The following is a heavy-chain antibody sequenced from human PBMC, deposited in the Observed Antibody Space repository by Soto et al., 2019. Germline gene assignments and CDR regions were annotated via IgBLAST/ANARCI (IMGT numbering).Heavy chain of an antibody. CDR3: ARWGYDSSGYYIFDY. D-gene: IGHD3-22*01. CDR1: GGSISSGGYS. Sequence: SETLSLTCAVSGGSISSGGYSWSWIRQPPGKGLEWIGYIYHSGSTYYNPSLKSRVTISVDRSKNQFSLKLSSVTAADTAVYYCARWGYDSSGYYIFDYWGQGTLVTVSS. V-gene: IGHV4-30-2*01. CDR2: IYHSGST. J-gene: IGHJ4*02.